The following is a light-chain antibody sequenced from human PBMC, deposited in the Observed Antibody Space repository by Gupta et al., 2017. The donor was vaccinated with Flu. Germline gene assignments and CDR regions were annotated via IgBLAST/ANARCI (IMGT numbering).Light chain of an antibody. V-gene: IGLV2-14*01. CDR2: EVS. J-gene: IGLJ1*01. CDR1: SSDVGGYNY. Sequence: QSALTQPASVSGSPGQSITISCTGTSSDVGGYNYVSWYQQHAGKAPKLMIYEVSNRPSGVSNRFSGSKSGNTASLTISSLQAEDEADYYCSSYTINTTLVFGTGTKVTVL. CDR3: SSYTINTTLV.